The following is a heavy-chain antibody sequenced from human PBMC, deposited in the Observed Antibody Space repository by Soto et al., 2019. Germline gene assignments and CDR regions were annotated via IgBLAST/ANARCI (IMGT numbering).Heavy chain of an antibody. Sequence: QVQLVESGGGVVQPGRSLRLSCAASGFTFSSYGMHWVRQAPGKGLEWVAVIWYDGSNKYYADSVKGRFTISRDNSKNTLYLQMNSLRAEDTAVYYCARDPEAVVPAANRVHYYYYYMDVWGKGTTVTVSS. V-gene: IGHV3-33*01. J-gene: IGHJ6*03. CDR1: GFTFSSYG. CDR2: IWYDGSNK. CDR3: ARDPEAVVPAANRVHYYYYYMDV. D-gene: IGHD2-2*01.